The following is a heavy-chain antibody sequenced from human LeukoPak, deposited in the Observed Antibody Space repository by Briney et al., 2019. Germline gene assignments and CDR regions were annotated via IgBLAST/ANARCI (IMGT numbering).Heavy chain of an antibody. V-gene: IGHV3-30*04. CDR1: GFTFSSYA. D-gene: IGHD1-26*01. Sequence: GRSLRLSCAASGFTFSSYAMHWVRQAPGKRLEWVAVISYDGSNKYYADSVKGRFTISRDNSKNTLYLQMNSLRAEDTAVYYCARDYSGSPYYGMDVWGQGTTVTVSS. CDR2: ISYDGSNK. CDR3: ARDYSGSPYYGMDV. J-gene: IGHJ6*02.